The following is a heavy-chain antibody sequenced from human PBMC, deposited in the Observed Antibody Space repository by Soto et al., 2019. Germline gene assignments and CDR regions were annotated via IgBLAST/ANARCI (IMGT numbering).Heavy chain of an antibody. CDR1: GFTVSSNY. CDR3: ARGDSSSWVVAGMDV. D-gene: IGHD6-13*01. CDR2: IYSGGST. V-gene: IGHV3-53*01. Sequence: GGSLRLSCGASGFTVSSNYMSWVRQAPGKGLEWVSVIYSGGSTYYADSVKGRFTISRDNSKNTLYLQMNSLRAEDTAVYYCARGDSSSWVVAGMDVWGQGTTVTVSS. J-gene: IGHJ6*02.